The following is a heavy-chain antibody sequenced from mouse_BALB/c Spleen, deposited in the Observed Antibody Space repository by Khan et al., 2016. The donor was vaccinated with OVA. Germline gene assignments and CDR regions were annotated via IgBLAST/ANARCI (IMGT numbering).Heavy chain of an antibody. D-gene: IGHD1-1*02. CDR3: ASGGYWYFDV. J-gene: IGHJ1*01. V-gene: IGHV9-3-1*01. CDR2: INTYTGEP. CDR1: GYPFTNYG. Sequence: QVQLKVSGPELKKPGETVKISCKASGYPFTNYGMNWVKQAPGKGLKWMGWINTYTGEPTYADDFKGRFAISLETSASTAYLQIDNLKNEDTASYFCASGGYWYFDVWGAGTTVTVSS.